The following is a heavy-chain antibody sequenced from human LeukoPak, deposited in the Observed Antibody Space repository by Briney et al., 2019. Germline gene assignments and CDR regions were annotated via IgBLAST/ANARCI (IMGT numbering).Heavy chain of an antibody. D-gene: IGHD5-18*01. V-gene: IGHV4-31*03. J-gene: IGHJ5*02. CDR2: IYYSGSS. CDR3: ARVHVDPTIFPRVWWFDP. Sequence: SETLSLTCTVSGGSISSGDYYCSWIRQLPGKGLEWIGHIYYSGSSYYNPSLKSRVTISIDTSKNQFSLKLSSVTAADTDVYYCARVHVDPTIFPRVWWFDPWGQGTLVTVSS. CDR1: GGSISSGDYY.